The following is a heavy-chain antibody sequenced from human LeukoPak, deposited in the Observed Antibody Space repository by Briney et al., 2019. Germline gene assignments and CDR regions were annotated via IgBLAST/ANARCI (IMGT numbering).Heavy chain of an antibody. CDR2: INPNSGGT. CDR3: ARGRTTYYYGSGSFWDAFDI. V-gene: IGHV1-2*02. J-gene: IGHJ3*02. CDR1: GYTFTGYY. Sequence: GASVKVSCKASGYTFTGYYMHWVRQAPGQELEWMGWINPNSGGTNYAQKFQGRVTMTRDTSISTAYMELSRLRSDDTAVYYCARGRTTYYYGSGSFWDAFDIWGQGTMVTVSS. D-gene: IGHD3-10*01.